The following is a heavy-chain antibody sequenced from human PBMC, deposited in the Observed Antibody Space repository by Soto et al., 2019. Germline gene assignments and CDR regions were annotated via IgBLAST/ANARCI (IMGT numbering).Heavy chain of an antibody. CDR2: IIPVLGTT. CDR3: ARETAHSGAAGKPLQPGNFDS. V-gene: IGHV1-69*06. CDR1: GGIFFTSG. J-gene: IGHJ4*02. D-gene: IGHD2-15*01. Sequence: QVQLVQSGAEVKMPGSSVKVSCKTSGGIFFTSGLSWVRQAPGQGLEWMGGIIPVLGTTNHAQKFQGRVTFTADKSTYTVYLELNDLTFDHTATYYCARETAHSGAAGKPLQPGNFDSWGQGTMVTVSS.